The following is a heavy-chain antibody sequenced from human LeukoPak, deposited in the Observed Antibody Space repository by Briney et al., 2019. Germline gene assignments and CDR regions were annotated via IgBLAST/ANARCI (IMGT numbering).Heavy chain of an antibody. CDR2: IYTSGST. D-gene: IGHD3-22*01. CDR1: GASVNTDY. V-gene: IGHV4-4*07. J-gene: IGHJ4*02. Sequence: SETLSLTCTVSGASVNTDYWSWIRQPPGKGLEWIGRIYTSGSTNYNPSLKSRATMSVDTSKNQFSLKLSSVTAADTAVYYCALQGDYYDSSGYYYAYWGQGTLVTVSS. CDR3: ALQGDYYDSSGYYYAY.